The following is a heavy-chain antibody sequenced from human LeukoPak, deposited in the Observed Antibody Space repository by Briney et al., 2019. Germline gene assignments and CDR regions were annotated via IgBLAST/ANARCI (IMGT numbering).Heavy chain of an antibody. V-gene: IGHV4-61*08. J-gene: IGHJ6*02. CDR3: ARLGGGSGSYYYYYYGMDV. Sequence: SETLSLTCTVSGGSISSGGYYWSWIRQPPGKGLEWIGYIYYSGSTNYNPSLKSRVTISVDTSKNQFSLKLSSVTAADTAVYYCARLGGGSGSYYYYYYGMDVWGQGTTVTVSS. CDR2: IYYSGST. D-gene: IGHD3-10*01. CDR1: GGSISSGGYY.